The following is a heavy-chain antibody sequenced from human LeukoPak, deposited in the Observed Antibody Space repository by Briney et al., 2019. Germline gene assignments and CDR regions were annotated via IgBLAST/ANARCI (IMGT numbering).Heavy chain of an antibody. CDR3: ASQHSSSWAFDY. Sequence: PSETLSLTCTVSGDFISGSSYYWGWIRQSPGKGLEWIGSIYYSGSTYYNPSLKSRVTISVDTSKNQFSLKLSSVTAADTAVYYCASQHSSSWAFDYWGQGTLVTVSS. CDR2: IYYSGST. D-gene: IGHD6-13*01. CDR1: GDFISGSSYY. V-gene: IGHV4-39*07. J-gene: IGHJ4*02.